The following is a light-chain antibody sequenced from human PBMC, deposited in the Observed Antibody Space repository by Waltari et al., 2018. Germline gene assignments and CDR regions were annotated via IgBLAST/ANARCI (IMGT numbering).Light chain of an antibody. CDR1: QDISNH. V-gene: IGKV1-27*01. J-gene: IGKJ3*01. Sequence: DIQMTQSPSSLSASVGDRVTITCRASQDISNHLAWYQQKPGKVPKLLIYVASTLQSGVASRFSGSGSGTDFTLTISSLQPEDVATYYCQKYNSAPLTFGPGTKVDIK. CDR3: QKYNSAPLT. CDR2: VAS.